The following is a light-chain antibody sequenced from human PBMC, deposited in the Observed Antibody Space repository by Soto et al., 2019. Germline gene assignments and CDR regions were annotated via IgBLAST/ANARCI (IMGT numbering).Light chain of an antibody. CDR3: QQYGSSGT. CDR2: GAS. CDR1: QSVSNNY. V-gene: IGKV3-20*01. J-gene: IGKJ1*01. Sequence: EIVLTQSPGTLSLSPGERATLXXRASQSVSNNYLAWYQQKPGQAPXFLIYGASNGATGIPDRFSGSGSGTDFTLTISRLEPEDFAVYYCQQYGSSGTFGQGTKVDIK.